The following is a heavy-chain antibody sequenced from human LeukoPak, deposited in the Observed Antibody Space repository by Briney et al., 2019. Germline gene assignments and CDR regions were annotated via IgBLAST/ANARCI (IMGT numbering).Heavy chain of an antibody. D-gene: IGHD7-27*01. V-gene: IGHV3-23*01. CDR1: GFTLRDYA. CDR2: ISGSGEST. Sequence: GGSLRLSCAASGFTLRDYAMSWVRQAPGKGLKWVSAISGSGESTYYPDSVRGRFTISRDNSKYTLYLQMDSLRVEDTAVYYCAKDRRTGIPPPGYWGQGTLVTVSS. J-gene: IGHJ4*02. CDR3: AKDRRTGIPPPGY.